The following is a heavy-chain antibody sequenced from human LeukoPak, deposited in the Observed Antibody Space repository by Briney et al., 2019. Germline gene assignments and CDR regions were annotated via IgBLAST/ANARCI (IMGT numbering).Heavy chain of an antibody. CDR2: IYYSGST. D-gene: IGHD2-15*01. J-gene: IGHJ4*02. Sequence: PSETLSLTCTVSGGSISSYYWSWIRQPPGKGLEWIGYIYYSGSTNYNPSLKSRVTISVDTSKNQFSLKLSSVNPADTPVYYCARDNSVVAATTYFDYWGQGTLVTVSS. V-gene: IGHV4-59*01. CDR1: GGSISSYY. CDR3: ARDNSVVAATTYFDY.